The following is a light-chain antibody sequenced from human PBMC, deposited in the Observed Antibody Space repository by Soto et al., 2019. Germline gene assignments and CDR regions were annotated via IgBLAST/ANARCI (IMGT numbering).Light chain of an antibody. V-gene: IGKV1-5*01. Sequence: DIQMTQSPSNLSASVGDRLTITCRASQSVSWWLAWYQQKPGKAPKLLIYDASTLESGVPLRFSGSGSGTEFTLTISSLQPDDVATYYCQQYNNFRWTFGQGTKVEIK. J-gene: IGKJ1*01. CDR3: QQYNNFRWT. CDR2: DAS. CDR1: QSVSWW.